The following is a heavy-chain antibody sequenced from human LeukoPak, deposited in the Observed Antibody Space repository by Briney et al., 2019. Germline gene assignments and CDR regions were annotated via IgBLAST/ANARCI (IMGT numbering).Heavy chain of an antibody. V-gene: IGHV5-51*01. CDR3: ARRSSSWYGAYDY. CDR1: GYSFTSYW. CDR2: IYPGDSDT. D-gene: IGHD6-13*01. Sequence: GESLQISCKGSGYSFTSYWIGWVRQMPGKGLEWMGIIYPGDSDTRYSPSFQGQVTISADKSISTAYLQWSSLKASDTAMYYCARRSSSWYGAYDYWGQGTLVTVSS. J-gene: IGHJ4*02.